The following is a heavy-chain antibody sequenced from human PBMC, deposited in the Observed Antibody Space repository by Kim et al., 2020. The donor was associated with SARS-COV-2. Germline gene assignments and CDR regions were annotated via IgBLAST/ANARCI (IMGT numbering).Heavy chain of an antibody. V-gene: IGHV3-15*01. Sequence: DGGTTDYAAPVKGRFTISRDDSKNTLYLQMNSLKTEDTAVYYCTARIAVAWGQGTLVTVSS. D-gene: IGHD6-19*01. CDR2: DGGTT. J-gene: IGHJ5*02. CDR3: TARIAVA.